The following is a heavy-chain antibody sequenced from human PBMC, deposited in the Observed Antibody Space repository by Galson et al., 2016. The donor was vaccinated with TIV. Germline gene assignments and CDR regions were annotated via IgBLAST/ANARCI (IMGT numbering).Heavy chain of an antibody. J-gene: IGHJ6*02. D-gene: IGHD1-26*01. CDR1: GFSLSDYA. Sequence: SLRLSCAASGFSLSDYAMTWVRQAPGKGLGWVSDISGRGGTTHYADSVKGWFTISRDNSKNTLYLHMSSLRAEDTALYYCARGPTTRRGYYGLDIWGQGTTVTVSS. CDR2: ISGRGGTT. V-gene: IGHV3-23*01. CDR3: ARGPTTRRGYYGLDI.